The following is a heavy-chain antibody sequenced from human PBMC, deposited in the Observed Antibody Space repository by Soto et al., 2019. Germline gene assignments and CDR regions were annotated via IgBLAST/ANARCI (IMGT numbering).Heavy chain of an antibody. CDR2: LYHSGST. V-gene: IGHV4-30-2*01. Sequence: ASETLSLTCAVSGGSISSGGSSWSWIRQPPGKGLEWIGYLYHSGSTYYNPSLKSRVTISVDRSKNQFSLKLSSVTAADTAVYYCARAGGLGAVAVDSWGQGTLVTVSS. D-gene: IGHD6-19*01. CDR3: ARAGGLGAVAVDS. J-gene: IGHJ4*02. CDR1: GGSISSGGSS.